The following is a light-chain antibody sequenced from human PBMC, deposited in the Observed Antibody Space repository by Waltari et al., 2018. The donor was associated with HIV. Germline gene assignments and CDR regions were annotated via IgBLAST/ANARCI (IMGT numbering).Light chain of an antibody. V-gene: IGKV4-1*01. CDR1: QSVLYTSNNKNN. CDR3: QQHHGTPYT. CDR2: WAS. J-gene: IGKJ2*01. Sequence: EIVMTQSPDSLAVSLGERATINCKSSQSVLYTSNNKNNLALACYQQQPGQPPKLLIYWASSRGSGVPDRFSGSGSGTDFTLTISSLQAEDAAFYYCQQHHGTPYTFGQGTKVEIK.